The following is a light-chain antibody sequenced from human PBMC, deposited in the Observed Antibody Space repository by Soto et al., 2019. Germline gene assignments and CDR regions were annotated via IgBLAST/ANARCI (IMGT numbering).Light chain of an antibody. Sequence: QSVLTQPPSASGTPGQRVTISCSGSSSNIGSNTGKWYQQLPGTAPKLLIYSTNQRPSGVPDRFSGSKSGTSASLAISGLQAADEADYYCAAWDDSLNGRVFGGGTKLTVL. CDR1: SSNIGSNT. J-gene: IGLJ3*02. V-gene: IGLV1-44*01. CDR3: AAWDDSLNGRV. CDR2: STN.